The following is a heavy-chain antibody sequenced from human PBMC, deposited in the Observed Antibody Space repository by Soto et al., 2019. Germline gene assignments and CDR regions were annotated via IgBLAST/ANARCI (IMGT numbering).Heavy chain of an antibody. D-gene: IGHD3-10*01. CDR3: ARSYYGSGSYWFYGMDV. Sequence: QVQLVQSGAEVKKPGSSVKVSCKASGGTFGNSAISWVRQAPGQVLEWMGGIIPSFATGNSAPEFQGRLTITADKSTTTAYMELSSLRSEDTAVYYCARSYYGSGSYWFYGMDVWGQGTTVTVSS. V-gene: IGHV1-69*06. J-gene: IGHJ6*02. CDR2: IIPSFATG. CDR1: GGTFGNSA.